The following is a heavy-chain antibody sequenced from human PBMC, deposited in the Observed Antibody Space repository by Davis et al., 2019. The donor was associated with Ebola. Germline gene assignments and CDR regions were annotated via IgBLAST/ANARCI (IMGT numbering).Heavy chain of an antibody. D-gene: IGHD5-24*01. CDR3: ARDLGMATIRGDY. V-gene: IGHV1-69*04. CDR1: GYTFTSYG. Sequence: SVKVSCKASGYTFTSYGITWVRPAPGHGLEWMGRIIPILGIANYAQKFQGRVTITADKSTSTAYMELSSLRSEDTAVYYCARDLGMATIRGDYWGQGTLVTVSS. CDR2: IIPILGIA. J-gene: IGHJ4*02.